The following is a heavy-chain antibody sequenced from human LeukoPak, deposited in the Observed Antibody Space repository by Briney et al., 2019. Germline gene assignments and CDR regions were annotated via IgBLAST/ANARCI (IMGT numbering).Heavy chain of an antibody. CDR3: ARDQDWNYAFDI. J-gene: IGHJ3*02. V-gene: IGHV1-69*04. D-gene: IGHD1-7*01. CDR1: GGTFSSYA. CDR2: IIPILGIA. Sequence: SVKVSCKASGGTFSSYAISWVRQAPGQGLEWMGRIIPILGIANYAQKFQGRVTITADKSTSTAYMELSSLRSEDTAAYYCARDQDWNYAFDIWGQGTMVTVSS.